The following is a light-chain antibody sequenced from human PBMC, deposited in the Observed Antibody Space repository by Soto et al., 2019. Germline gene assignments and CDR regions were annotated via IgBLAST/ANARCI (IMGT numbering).Light chain of an antibody. CDR1: QFITGN. CDR2: GAS. Sequence: EVVMTQSPVTLSVSPGERVVLSCRASQFITGNLAWYQRKPGQGPRLLIYGASTRATGIPARFSGYCSGTEFTLTISSRQSEDLGFYYCQQYNFWPLTFSGGTKVEIK. CDR3: QQYNFWPLT. J-gene: IGKJ4*01. V-gene: IGKV3-15*01.